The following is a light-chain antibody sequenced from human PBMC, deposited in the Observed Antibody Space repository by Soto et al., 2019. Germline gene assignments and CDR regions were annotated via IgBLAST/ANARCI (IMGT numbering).Light chain of an antibody. J-gene: IGKJ1*01. Sequence: DIQMTQSPASLSSSIGDRVTLTCRASQRIRTSLNGYQHKPGKAPKLLIYAASSLESGVPSRFSGSGSGTDVSLSIRSLQPDDFATYSWQQSYTTPLTFGQGTKVEIK. V-gene: IGKV1-39*01. CDR1: QRIRTS. CDR2: AAS. CDR3: QQSYTTPLT.